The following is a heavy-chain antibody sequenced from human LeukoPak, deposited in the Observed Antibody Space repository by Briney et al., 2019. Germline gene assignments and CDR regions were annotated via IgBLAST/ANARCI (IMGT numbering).Heavy chain of an antibody. CDR3: AKSSYYDSSGYYREYYFDY. J-gene: IGHJ4*02. CDR2: ISGSGGST. Sequence: PGGSLRLSCAASGFTFSSYAMSWVRQAPGKGLEWVSAISGSGGSTHYADSVKGRFTISRDNSKNTLYLQMNSLRAEDTAVYYCAKSSYYDSSGYYREYYFDYWGQETLVTVSS. CDR1: GFTFSSYA. V-gene: IGHV3-23*01. D-gene: IGHD3-22*01.